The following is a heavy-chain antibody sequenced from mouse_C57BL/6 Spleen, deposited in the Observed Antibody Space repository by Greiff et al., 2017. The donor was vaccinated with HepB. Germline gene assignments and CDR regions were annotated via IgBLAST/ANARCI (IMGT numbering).Heavy chain of an antibody. Sequence: VQLQQSGPELVKPGASVKISCKASGYSFTGYYMNWVKQSPEKSLEWIGEINPSTGGTTYNQKFKAKATLTVDKSSSTAYMQLKSLTSEDSAVYYCASDYYGSSYFDYWGQGTTLTVSS. CDR3: ASDYYGSSYFDY. D-gene: IGHD1-1*01. J-gene: IGHJ2*01. CDR1: GYSFTGYY. CDR2: INPSTGGT. V-gene: IGHV1-42*01.